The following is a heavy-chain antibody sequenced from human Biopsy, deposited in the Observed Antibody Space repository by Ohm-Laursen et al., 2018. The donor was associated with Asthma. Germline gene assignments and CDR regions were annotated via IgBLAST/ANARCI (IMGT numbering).Heavy chain of an antibody. CDR2: IIPMYGVP. Sequence: GASVKASCKVSGGTFRTYAFNWVRQAPGQGLEWMGGIIPMYGVPKVAQKFQGRVTITVDESTSTAYMEMSSLRSEDTAVYYCARVDAIMISGDFYFYSGFDLWGQGTTVRVSS. V-gene: IGHV1-69*13. CDR3: ARVDAIMISGDFYFYSGFDL. J-gene: IGHJ6*02. CDR1: GGTFRTYA. D-gene: IGHD3-16*01.